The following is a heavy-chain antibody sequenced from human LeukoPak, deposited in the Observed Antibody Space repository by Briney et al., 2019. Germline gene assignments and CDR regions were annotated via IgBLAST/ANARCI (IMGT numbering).Heavy chain of an antibody. D-gene: IGHD3-3*01. CDR3: ASGVRFLEWLNAFDI. CDR1: GGTFSSYA. Sequence: GASVKVSCKASGGTFSSYAISWVRQARGQGLEWMGGIIPIFGTANYPQKFQGRVTITADESTSTAYMELSSLRSEDTAVYYCASGVRFLEWLNAFDIWGQGTMVTVSS. J-gene: IGHJ3*02. CDR2: IIPIFGTA. V-gene: IGHV1-69*13.